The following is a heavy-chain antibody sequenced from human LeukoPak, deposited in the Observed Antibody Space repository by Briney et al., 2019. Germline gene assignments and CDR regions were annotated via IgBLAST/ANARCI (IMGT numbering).Heavy chain of an antibody. V-gene: IGHV4-34*01. CDR3: ARGPWHYSGSGSYYFRHFAP. Sequence: SETLSLTCAVYGGSFSSYYWSWIRQPPGKGLEWIGEINYSGSTNYNPSLKSRVTISLDTSKNQFSLKLSSVTAADTAGDYCARGPWHYSGSGSYYFRHFAPWGQGTLVTVSS. J-gene: IGHJ5*02. D-gene: IGHD3-10*01. CDR1: GGSFSSYY. CDR2: INYSGST.